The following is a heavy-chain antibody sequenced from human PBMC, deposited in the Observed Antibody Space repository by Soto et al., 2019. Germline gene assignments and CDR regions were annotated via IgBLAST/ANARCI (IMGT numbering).Heavy chain of an antibody. D-gene: IGHD1-26*01. Sequence: EVQLVESGGGLVQPGGSLRLSCVASGFDFNSYSMNWVRQAPGKGLEWISCINSGSTSVFYADSVKGRFTISRDNAKNSLYLQMNSLRAEDPAVYYCTSSASPDAYWGQGTLVTVSS. CDR3: TSSASPDAY. J-gene: IGHJ4*02. CDR2: INSGSTSV. CDR1: GFDFNSYS. V-gene: IGHV3-48*01.